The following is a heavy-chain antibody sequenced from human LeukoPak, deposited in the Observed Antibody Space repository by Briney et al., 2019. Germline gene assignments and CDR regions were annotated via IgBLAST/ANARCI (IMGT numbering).Heavy chain of an antibody. J-gene: IGHJ5*02. CDR3: ARRGGTNWHNWFDP. CDR1: GASLSSDY. D-gene: IGHD1-1*01. CDR2: VYPTGST. Sequence: SETLSLTCTVSGASLSSDYWSWIRQPAGKGLEWIGRVYPTGSTNFSLSLKNRVTMSIDTSKNHFSRNLSSVTAADTAVYYCARRGGTNWHNWFDPWGQGTLVTVSS. V-gene: IGHV4-4*07.